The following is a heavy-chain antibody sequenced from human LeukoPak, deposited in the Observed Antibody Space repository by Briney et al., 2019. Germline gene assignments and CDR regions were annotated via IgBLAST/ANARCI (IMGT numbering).Heavy chain of an antibody. V-gene: IGHV3-23*01. CDR2: ISNSGGST. CDR3: AKETSSSFDY. D-gene: IGHD6-6*01. J-gene: IGHJ4*02. Sequence: PGGALRLSCAASGFTFSNYAMNWVRQAPGKGLELVSGISNSGGSTYYADSVKGRFTISRDNSKNTLYLQMNSLRAEDTAVYYCAKETSSSFDYWGQGTLVTVSS. CDR1: GFTFSNYA.